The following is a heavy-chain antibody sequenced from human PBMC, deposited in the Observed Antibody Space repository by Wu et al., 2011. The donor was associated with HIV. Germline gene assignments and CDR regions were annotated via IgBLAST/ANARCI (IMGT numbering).Heavy chain of an antibody. D-gene: IGHD3-10*01. CDR3: ARDFTRGYYYGGPHYAMDL. CDR2: IIPVFGTT. CDR1: GGTFSNYA. V-gene: IGHV1-69*05. J-gene: IGHJ6*02. Sequence: QDQLVQSGAEVKKPGSSVKVSCKAPGGTFSNYAISWVRQAPGQGLEWMGGIIPVFGTTNYAQKLHGRVTITTDESMSTAYMELSSLRSEDTAIYYCARDFTRGYYYGGPHYAMDLWGQGTTVTVSS.